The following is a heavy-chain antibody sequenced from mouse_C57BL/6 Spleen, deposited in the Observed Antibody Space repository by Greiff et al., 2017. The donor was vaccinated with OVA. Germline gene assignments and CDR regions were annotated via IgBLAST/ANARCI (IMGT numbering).Heavy chain of an antibody. CDR3: AREEGVRVMDY. CDR2: ISYSGST. CDR1: GYSITSGYD. V-gene: IGHV3-1*01. J-gene: IGHJ4*01. D-gene: IGHD2-1*01. Sequence: EVKLVESGPGMVKPSQSLSLTCTVTGYSITSGYDWHWIRHFPGNKLEWMGYISYSGSTNYNPYLKSRTSITHDTSKNLFFLKLNSVTTEDTATSYCAREEGVRVMDYWGQGTSVTVSS.